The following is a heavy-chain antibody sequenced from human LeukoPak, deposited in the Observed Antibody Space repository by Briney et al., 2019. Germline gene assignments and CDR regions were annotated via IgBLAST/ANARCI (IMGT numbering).Heavy chain of an antibody. CDR3: ARGGLRVMVYRLYYMDV. Sequence: ASVKVSCKASGDTFTGYYMHWVRRAPGQELQGMGWISPYSGGADYAQKFQGRVTMTRDTSISTAYMELTRLRSDDTAVYYCARGGLRVMVYRLYYMDVWGKGTTVTVSS. V-gene: IGHV1-2*02. J-gene: IGHJ6*03. CDR2: ISPYSGGA. D-gene: IGHD2-8*01. CDR1: GDTFTGYY.